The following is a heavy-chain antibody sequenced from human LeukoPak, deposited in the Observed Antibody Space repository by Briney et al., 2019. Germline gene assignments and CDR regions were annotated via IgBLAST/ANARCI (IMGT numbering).Heavy chain of an antibody. CDR1: GYTFTSYG. D-gene: IGHD3-22*01. CDR2: ISAYNGNT. J-gene: IGHJ4*02. V-gene: IGHV1-18*01. CDR3: ARGIYYESPAYFDY. Sequence: GASVKVSSKASGYTFTSYGISWVRQAPGQGLEWMGWISAYNGNTNYAQKLQGRVTMTTDTSTSTAYMELRSLRSDDTAVYYCARGIYYESPAYFDYWGQGTLVTVSS.